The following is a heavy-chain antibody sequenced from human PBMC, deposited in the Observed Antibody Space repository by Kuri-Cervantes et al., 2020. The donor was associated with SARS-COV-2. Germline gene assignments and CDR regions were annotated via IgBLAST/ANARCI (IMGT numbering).Heavy chain of an antibody. J-gene: IGHJ3*02. Sequence: ASVKVSCNASGYTFSSYGISWVRQAPGQGVEWMGWISTYNGNTNYAQKLQGRATMTTDTSSSTVYMDLRRLRSDDTAVYYCARDGHTYDDCWSAYHAFDIWGQGTMVTVSS. V-gene: IGHV1-18*01. CDR3: ARDGHTYDDCWSAYHAFDI. CDR2: ISTYNGNT. CDR1: GYTFSSYG. D-gene: IGHD3-3*01.